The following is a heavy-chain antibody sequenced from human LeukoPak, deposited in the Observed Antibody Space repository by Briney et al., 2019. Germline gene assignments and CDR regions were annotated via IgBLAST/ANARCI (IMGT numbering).Heavy chain of an antibody. V-gene: IGHV3-23*01. Sequence: GGSLRLSCAASGFTFSSYAMSWVRQAPGKGLEWVSAISGSGGSTYYADSVKGRFTISRDNSKNSLYLQMNSLRAEDTAVYYCARDPDTYGSGEFDYWGQGTLVTVSS. J-gene: IGHJ4*02. CDR3: ARDPDTYGSGEFDY. CDR1: GFTFSSYA. D-gene: IGHD3-10*01. CDR2: ISGSGGST.